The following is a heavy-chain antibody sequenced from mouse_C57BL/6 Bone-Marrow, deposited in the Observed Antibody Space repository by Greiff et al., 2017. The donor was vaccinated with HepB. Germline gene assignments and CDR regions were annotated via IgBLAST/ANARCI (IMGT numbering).Heavy chain of an antibody. D-gene: IGHD1-1*01. CDR1: GYTFTSYW. CDR2: IYPGDGDT. V-gene: IGHV1-82*01. J-gene: IGHJ3*01. Sequence: QVQLQQPGAELVKPGASVKLSCKASGYTFTSYWMHWVKQRPGRGLEWIGRIYPGDGDTNYNGKFKGKATLTADKSSSTAYMQLSSLTSEDSAVYFCARLLRGSFAYWGQGTLVTVSA. CDR3: ARLLRGSFAY.